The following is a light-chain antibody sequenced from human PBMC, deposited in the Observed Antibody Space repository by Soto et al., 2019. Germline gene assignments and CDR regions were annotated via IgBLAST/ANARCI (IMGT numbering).Light chain of an antibody. J-gene: IGLJ3*02. Sequence: QSVLTQPASVSGSPGQSITISCTGTSSDVGGYNYVSWYQQHPGKAPKLMIYEVSHRPSGVSNRFSGSQSGNTASRTISGLQAEDEADYYCSSYTISSTRVFGGGTKLTVL. CDR2: EVS. CDR1: SSDVGGYNY. V-gene: IGLV2-14*01. CDR3: SSYTISSTRV.